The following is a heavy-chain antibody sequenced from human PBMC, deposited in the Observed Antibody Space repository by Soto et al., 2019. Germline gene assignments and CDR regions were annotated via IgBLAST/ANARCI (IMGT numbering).Heavy chain of an antibody. CDR2: IFSNDEK. V-gene: IGHV2-26*01. J-gene: IGHJ4*02. Sequence: QVTLKESGPVLVKPTETLTLTCTVSGFSLSNARMGVSWIRQPPGKALEWLAHIFSNDEKSYSTSLKSRLTISKXXSXSXXVLTMTNMDPVDTATYYCARIVNYGSGSYWYYFDYWGQGTLVTVSS. CDR1: GFSLSNARMG. CDR3: ARIVNYGSGSYWYYFDY. D-gene: IGHD3-10*01.